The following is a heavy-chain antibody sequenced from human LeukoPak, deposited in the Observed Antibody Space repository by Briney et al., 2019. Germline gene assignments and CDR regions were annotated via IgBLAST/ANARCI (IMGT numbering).Heavy chain of an antibody. V-gene: IGHV3-21*06. CDR1: GFIFSNYD. CDR2: ISASRRYI. CDR3: ANTVAGWDHDS. D-gene: IGHD6-19*01. J-gene: IGHJ5*02. Sequence: PGGSLRLSCEASGFIFSNYDMRWVRQTPGKGLEWVSYISASRRYINYADSVKGRFTISRDNAKNALYLQMNSLRAEDTGIYFCANTVAGWDHDSWGQGTLVTVSS.